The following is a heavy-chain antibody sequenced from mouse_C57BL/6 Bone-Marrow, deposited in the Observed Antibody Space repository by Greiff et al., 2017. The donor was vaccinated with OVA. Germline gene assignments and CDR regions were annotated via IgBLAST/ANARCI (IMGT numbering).Heavy chain of an antibody. CDR2: IDPSDSYT. J-gene: IGHJ2*01. V-gene: IGHV1-69*01. CDR1: GYTFTSYW. D-gene: IGHD1-1*01. CDR3: ARYSYYYGRGFDY. Sequence: QVQLQQPGAELVMPGASVKLSCKASGYTFTSYWMHWVKQRPGQGLEWIGEIDPSDSYTNYNQKFKGKSTLTVDKSSSTAYMQLSSLTSEDFAVYYCARYSYYYGRGFDYWGQGTTLTVSS.